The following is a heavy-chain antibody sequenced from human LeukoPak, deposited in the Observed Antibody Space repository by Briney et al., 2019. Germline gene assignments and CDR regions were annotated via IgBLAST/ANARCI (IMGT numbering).Heavy chain of an antibody. D-gene: IGHD2-21*01. Sequence: SETLSLTCTVSGGSISSSSYYWGWIRQPPGKGLEWIGSIYYSGSTYYNPSLKSRVTISVDASKNQFSLKLSSVTAADTAVYYCARHIPLGAGGYFDLWGRGTLVTVSS. CDR1: GGSISSSSYY. V-gene: IGHV4-39*01. CDR3: ARHIPLGAGGYFDL. CDR2: IYYSGST. J-gene: IGHJ2*01.